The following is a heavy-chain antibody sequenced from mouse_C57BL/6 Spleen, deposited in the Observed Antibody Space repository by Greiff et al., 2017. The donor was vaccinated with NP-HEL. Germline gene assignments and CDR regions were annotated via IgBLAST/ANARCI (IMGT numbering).Heavy chain of an antibody. V-gene: IGHV1-15*01. CDR3: ARGYDYGSSGAMDD. CDR2: IDPETGGT. J-gene: IGHJ4*01. Sequence: QVQLQQSGAELVRPGASVTLSCKASGYTFTDYEMHWVKQTPVHGLEWIGAIDPETGGTAYNQKFKGKAILTADKSSSTAYMELRSLTSEDSAVYYCARGYDYGSSGAMDDWGQGTSVTVSS. D-gene: IGHD1-1*01. CDR1: GYTFTDYE.